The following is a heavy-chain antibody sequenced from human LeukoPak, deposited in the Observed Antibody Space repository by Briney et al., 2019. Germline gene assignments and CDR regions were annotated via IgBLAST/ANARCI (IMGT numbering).Heavy chain of an antibody. J-gene: IGHJ6*02. CDR1: GYTFTSYA. CDR2: ISAGNGNT. V-gene: IGHV1-3*01. CDR3: ARVEDYYYGMDV. D-gene: IGHD2-15*01. Sequence: ASVKVSCKASGYTFTSYAMHWVRQAPGQRLEWMGWISAGNGNTKYSQKFQGRVTITRDTSASTAYMELSSLRSEDTAVYYCARVEDYYYGMDVWGQGTTVTVSS.